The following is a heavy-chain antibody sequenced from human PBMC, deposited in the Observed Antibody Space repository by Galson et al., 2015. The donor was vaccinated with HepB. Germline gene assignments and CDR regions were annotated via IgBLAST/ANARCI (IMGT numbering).Heavy chain of an antibody. V-gene: IGHV3-7*03. CDR1: GLTFSRYW. D-gene: IGHD3-10*01. Sequence: SLRLSCAASGLTFSRYWMAWVRQAPGKGLEWVANMKEDGSEKYYVDSVKGRFTISRDNAKNSLYLQMNSLRVEDTAVYYCARDYYGGAFDVWGQGTMVTVSS. J-gene: IGHJ3*01. CDR2: MKEDGSEK. CDR3: ARDYYGGAFDV.